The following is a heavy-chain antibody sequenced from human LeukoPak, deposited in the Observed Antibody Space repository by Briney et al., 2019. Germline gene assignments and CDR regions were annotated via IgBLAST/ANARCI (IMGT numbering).Heavy chain of an antibody. Sequence: GGSLRLSCAASGFSFSSYEMAWVRQAPGKGLEWLSFISNRDNTIYTADSVKGRFTISRDNAKNSLYVQMNSLRADDTAIYYCARVRGEAPFDYWGLGTLVTVSS. J-gene: IGHJ4*02. D-gene: IGHD3-10*01. CDR3: ARVRGEAPFDY. V-gene: IGHV3-48*03. CDR1: GFSFSSYE. CDR2: ISNRDNTI.